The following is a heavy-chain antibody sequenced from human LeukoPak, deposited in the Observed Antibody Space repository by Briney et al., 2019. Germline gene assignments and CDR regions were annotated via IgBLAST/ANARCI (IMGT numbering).Heavy chain of an antibody. Sequence: ASVKVSCKASGYTFTDYYIRWVRQAPGQGLEWMGWINADIGGTHYAQNFQGRVTMTRDTSTSTVYMELTSLRSADTAVYYCARDGLYCTNGVCSSDIWGQGTLVTVSS. CDR2: INADIGGT. D-gene: IGHD2-8*01. CDR1: GYTFTDYY. J-gene: IGHJ3*02. V-gene: IGHV1-2*02. CDR3: ARDGLYCTNGVCSSDI.